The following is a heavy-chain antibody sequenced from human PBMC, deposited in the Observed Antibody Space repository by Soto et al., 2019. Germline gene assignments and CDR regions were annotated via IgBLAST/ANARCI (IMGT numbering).Heavy chain of an antibody. Sequence: SETLSLTCTVSGGSISSGGYYWSWIRQHPGKGLEWIGYIYYSGSTYYNPSLKSRVTISVDTSKNQFSLKLSSVTAADTAVYYCARAAIDGLQDYGDYVISEYYFDYWGQGTLVTVSS. V-gene: IGHV4-31*03. D-gene: IGHD4-17*01. CDR2: IYYSGST. CDR3: ARAAIDGLQDYGDYVISEYYFDY. J-gene: IGHJ4*02. CDR1: GGSISSGGYY.